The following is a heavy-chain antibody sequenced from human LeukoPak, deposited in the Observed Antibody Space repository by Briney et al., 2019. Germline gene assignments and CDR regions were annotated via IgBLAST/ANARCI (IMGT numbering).Heavy chain of an antibody. CDR1: GFTFSSYA. V-gene: IGHV3-23*01. Sequence: GGSLRLSCAASGFTFSSYAMYWVRQAPGRGLEWVSGIFGSGGSTHYADSVKGRFTISRDNSKNTLYLQMNSLRAEDTAVYYCAKMGDSSGYYAIDSWGQGTLVTVSS. CDR2: IFGSGGST. CDR3: AKMGDSSGYYAIDS. D-gene: IGHD3-22*01. J-gene: IGHJ4*02.